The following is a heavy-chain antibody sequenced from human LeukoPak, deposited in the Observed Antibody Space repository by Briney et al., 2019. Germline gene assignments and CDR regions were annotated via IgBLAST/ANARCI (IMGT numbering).Heavy chain of an antibody. D-gene: IGHD1-26*01. CDR3: ARCGRATRPSYYGMDV. Sequence: GASVKVSCKASGYTFTGYYMHWVRQAPGQGLEWMGWINPNSGGTNYAQKFQGRVTMTRDTSISTAYMELSRLRSDDTAVYYCARCGRATRPSYYGMDVWGQGTTVTVSS. J-gene: IGHJ6*02. V-gene: IGHV1-2*02. CDR2: INPNSGGT. CDR1: GYTFTGYY.